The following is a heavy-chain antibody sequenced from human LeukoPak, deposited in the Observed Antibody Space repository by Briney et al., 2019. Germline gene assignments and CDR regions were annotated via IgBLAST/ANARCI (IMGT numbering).Heavy chain of an antibody. CDR3: ARENWNYGRYFDY. V-gene: IGHV3-53*01. D-gene: IGHD1-7*01. Sequence: GGSLRLSCAASGFKFSDHYIDWVRQAPGKGLEWVSVIYSGGSTYYADPVKGRFTISRDNSKNTLYLQMNSLRAEDTAVYYCARENWNYGRYFDYWGQGTLVTVSS. J-gene: IGHJ4*02. CDR1: GFKFSDHY. CDR2: IYSGGST.